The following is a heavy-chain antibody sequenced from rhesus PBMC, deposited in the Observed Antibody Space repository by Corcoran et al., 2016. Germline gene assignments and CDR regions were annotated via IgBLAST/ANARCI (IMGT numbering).Heavy chain of an antibody. CDR3: ARGSSSFSY. Sequence: QVQLQESGPGLVKPSETLSLTCAVSGGSISSNYWSWIRQPPGKGLGWIGRIPGSGENTDYNPTPKSRVTISTDTSKNQFSLKLSSVTAADTAVYYCARGSSSFSYWGQGVLVTISS. CDR1: GGSISSNY. V-gene: IGHV4-173*01. CDR2: IPGSGENT. D-gene: IGHD6-43*01. J-gene: IGHJ4*01.